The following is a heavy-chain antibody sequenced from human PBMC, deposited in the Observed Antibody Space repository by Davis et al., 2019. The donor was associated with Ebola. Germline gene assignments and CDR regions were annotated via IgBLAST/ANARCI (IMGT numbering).Heavy chain of an antibody. J-gene: IGHJ4*02. V-gene: IGHV3-21*01. CDR3: ARRTPPDY. D-gene: IGHD2-2*01. CDR1: GFNFRNYA. Sequence: GESLKISCVVSGFNFRNYAMNWVRQAPGKGLEWVSSIPSDSRYIYYADSVQGRFTISRDNSKNSLYLQMNSLRAEDTAVYYCARRTPPDYWGQGTLVTVSS. CDR2: IPSDSRYI.